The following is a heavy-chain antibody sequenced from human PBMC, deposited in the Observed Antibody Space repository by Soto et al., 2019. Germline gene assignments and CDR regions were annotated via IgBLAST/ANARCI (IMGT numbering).Heavy chain of an antibody. CDR3: ARVDIAVVPSTTFDS. CDR2: IKYSGHT. J-gene: IGHJ4*02. V-gene: IGHV4-39*01. Sequence: QLQLQESGPGLVKPSETLSLTCTVSGGSISSISYYWGWIRQPPGKGLEWIGSIKYSGHTFYNRSLKTRGTKAVDTSKNQFPPRLSSVTAEETAVYYCARVDIAVVPSTTFDSWGQGTLVTVSS. D-gene: IGHD2-2*01. CDR1: GGSISSISYY.